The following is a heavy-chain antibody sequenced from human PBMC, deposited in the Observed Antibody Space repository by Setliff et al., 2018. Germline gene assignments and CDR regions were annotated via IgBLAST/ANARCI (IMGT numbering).Heavy chain of an antibody. V-gene: IGHV1-18*01. D-gene: IGHD6-19*01. J-gene: IGHJ4*02. CDR2: ISPYSGNT. CDR3: VRSSAPQVVLAAGFDF. CDR1: GFGFTTFG. Sequence: ASVKVSCKPSGFGFTTFGFSWVRQAPGQGLEWLGSISPYSGNTNYPQWLQDRVTMTIDTSATTVYMELQSLRSDDTAVYYCVRSSAPQVVLAAGFDFWGQGTPVTVSS.